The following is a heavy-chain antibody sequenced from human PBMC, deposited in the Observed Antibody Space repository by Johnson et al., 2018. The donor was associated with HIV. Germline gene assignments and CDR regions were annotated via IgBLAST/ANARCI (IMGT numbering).Heavy chain of an antibody. CDR1: GFTFSSYA. CDR2: ISYDGSNK. D-gene: IGHD6-6*01. V-gene: IGHV3-30*04. J-gene: IGHJ3*02. CDR3: AKGGIATRFFDI. Sequence: VQLVESGGGVVQPGRSLRLSCAASGFTFSSYAMHWVRQAPGKGLEWVAVISYDGSNKYYADSVKGRFTISRDNSKNTLYLQMNSLRAEDTALYYCAKGGIATRFFDIWGQGTMVTVSS.